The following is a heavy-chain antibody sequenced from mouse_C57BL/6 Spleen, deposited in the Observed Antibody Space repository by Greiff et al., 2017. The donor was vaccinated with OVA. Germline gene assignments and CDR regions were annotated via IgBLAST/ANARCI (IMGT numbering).Heavy chain of an antibody. CDR3: AAWGWLPPYAMDY. CDR2: IHPSDSDT. Sequence: VQLQQSGAELVKPGASVKVSCKASGYTFTSYWMHWVKQRPGQGLEWIGRIHPSDSDTNYNQKFKGKATLTVDKSSSTAYMQLSSLTSEDSAVYYCAAWGWLPPYAMDYWGQGTSVTVSS. CDR1: GYTFTSYW. J-gene: IGHJ4*01. D-gene: IGHD2-3*01. V-gene: IGHV1-74*01.